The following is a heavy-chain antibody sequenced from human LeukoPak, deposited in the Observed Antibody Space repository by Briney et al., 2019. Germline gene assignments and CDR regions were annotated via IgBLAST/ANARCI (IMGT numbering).Heavy chain of an antibody. CDR3: ARDLYADFWSGSVFDY. Sequence: PGGSLRLSCEASGFSFSSYATSWVRQAPGKGLEWVSGISGSGGTTNYAGSVKGRFTISRDISKNTLYLQMSSLRAGDTAVYYCARDLYADFWSGSVFDYWGRGTLVTVSS. CDR1: GFSFSSYA. J-gene: IGHJ4*02. V-gene: IGHV3-23*01. D-gene: IGHD3-3*01. CDR2: ISGSGGTT.